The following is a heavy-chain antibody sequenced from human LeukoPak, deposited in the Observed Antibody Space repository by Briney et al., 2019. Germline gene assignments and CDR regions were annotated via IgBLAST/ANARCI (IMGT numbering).Heavy chain of an antibody. Sequence: GGSLRLSCAASGFTFSSYGMHWVRQAPGKGLEWVAVIWYDGSNKYYADSVKGRFTISRDNSKNTLYLQMNSLRAEDTAVYYCAKARGAAAVYFDYWGQGTLVTVSS. D-gene: IGHD6-13*01. CDR1: GFTFSSYG. V-gene: IGHV3-33*06. CDR3: AKARGAAAVYFDY. J-gene: IGHJ4*02. CDR2: IWYDGSNK.